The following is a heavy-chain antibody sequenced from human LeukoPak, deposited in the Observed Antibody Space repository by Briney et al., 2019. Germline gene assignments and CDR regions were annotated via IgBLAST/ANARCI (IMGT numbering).Heavy chain of an antibody. J-gene: IGHJ4*02. V-gene: IGHV1-2*02. Sequence: GASVKVSCKASGYTFTGYYMHWVRQAPGQGLEWMGWINPNSGGTNYAQKFQGRVTMTRDTSISTAYMELSRLRSDDTAVYYCARDAEYYDSSGYLRPGGYWGQGTLVTVSS. CDR1: GYTFTGYY. D-gene: IGHD3-22*01. CDR2: INPNSGGT. CDR3: ARDAEYYDSSGYLRPGGY.